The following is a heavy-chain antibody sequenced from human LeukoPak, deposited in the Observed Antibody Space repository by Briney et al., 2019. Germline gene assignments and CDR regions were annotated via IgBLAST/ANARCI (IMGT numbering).Heavy chain of an antibody. D-gene: IGHD6-13*01. CDR2: ISGSGGNT. CDR3: ARGGILYGMDV. CDR1: RFTFSAYS. Sequence: HSGGSLRLSCAASRFTFSAYSMTWVRQAPGKGLEWVSAISGSGGNTYYADSVKGRFTISRDNSKTTLYLQMNSLRAEDTAAYYCARGGILYGMDVWGQGTTVTVSS. V-gene: IGHV3-23*01. J-gene: IGHJ6*02.